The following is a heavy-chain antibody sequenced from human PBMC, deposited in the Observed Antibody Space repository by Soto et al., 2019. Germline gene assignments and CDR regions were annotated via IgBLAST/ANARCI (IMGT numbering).Heavy chain of an antibody. V-gene: IGHV3-30*03. J-gene: IGHJ3*02. CDR1: GFTFSSYG. CDR2: ISYDGSNK. CDR3: ARQRAITIVATITYGAFDI. Sequence: SLRLSCAASGFTFSSYGMHWVRQAPGKGLEWVAVISYDGSNKYYADSVKGRFTISRDNSKNTLYLQMNSLRAEDTAVYYCARQRAITIVATITYGAFDIWGQGTMVTVSS. D-gene: IGHD5-12*01.